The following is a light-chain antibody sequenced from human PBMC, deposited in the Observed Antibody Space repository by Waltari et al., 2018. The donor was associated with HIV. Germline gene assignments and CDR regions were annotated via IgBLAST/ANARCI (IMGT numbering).Light chain of an antibody. V-gene: IGLV1-47*01. CDR2: RNN. Sequence: QSVLTQPPSASGTPGQRVTISCSGSSSTIGSNYVYWYQQLPGTAPKLLIYRNNQRPSGVPDRFSGSKSGTSASLAISGLRSEDEADYYCAAWDDSLSASLFGGGTKLTVL. J-gene: IGLJ3*02. CDR1: SSTIGSNY. CDR3: AAWDDSLSASL.